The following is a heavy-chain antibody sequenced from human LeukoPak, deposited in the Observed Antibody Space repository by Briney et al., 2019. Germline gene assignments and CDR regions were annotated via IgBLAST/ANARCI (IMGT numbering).Heavy chain of an antibody. J-gene: IGHJ4*02. D-gene: IGHD3-9*01. V-gene: IGHV4-39*07. CDR2: MYYSGSN. Sequence: SETLSLTCSVSGGSISSTIYYWGWIRQPPGKGLEWIASMYYSGSNFYNPSLKSRVTVSVDTTKNQFSLRLSSVTAADTAVYYCAREMYDGAGYRVSYFDYWGQGILVTVSS. CDR1: GGSISSTIYY. CDR3: AREMYDGAGYRVSYFDY.